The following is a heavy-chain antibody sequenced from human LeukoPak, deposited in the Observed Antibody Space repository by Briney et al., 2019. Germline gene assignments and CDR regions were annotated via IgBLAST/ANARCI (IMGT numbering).Heavy chain of an antibody. J-gene: IGHJ4*02. Sequence: PGGSLRLSCAASGFTFSSYGMHWVRQAPGKGREWVAFIRYDGSNKYYADSVKGRFTISRDNSKNTLYLQMNSLRAEDTAVYYCARDLGDYGDSYYFDYWGQGTLVTVSS. V-gene: IGHV3-30*02. D-gene: IGHD4-17*01. CDR2: IRYDGSNK. CDR3: ARDLGDYGDSYYFDY. CDR1: GFTFSSYG.